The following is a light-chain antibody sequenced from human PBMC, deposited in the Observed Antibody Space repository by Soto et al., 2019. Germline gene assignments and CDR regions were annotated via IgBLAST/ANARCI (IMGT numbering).Light chain of an antibody. Sequence: QSVLTQPPSASGTPGQRVTISCSGSSSNIGSNYVYWYQQLPGTAPKLLIYRNNQRPSGVSNRFSGSKSGNTASLTISGLQAEDEADYYCSSYTRSILLFGGGTKLTVL. V-gene: IGLV1-47*01. CDR2: RNN. J-gene: IGLJ2*01. CDR1: SSNIGSNY. CDR3: SSYTRSILL.